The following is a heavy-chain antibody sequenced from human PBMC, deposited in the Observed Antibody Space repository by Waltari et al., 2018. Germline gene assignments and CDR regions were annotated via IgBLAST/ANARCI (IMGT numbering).Heavy chain of an antibody. J-gene: IGHJ4*02. CDR2: IYYSGST. V-gene: IGHV4-39*07. CDR1: GGSISSSSYY. CDR3: ARRLKYCSSTSCYALGRYDY. Sequence: QLQLQESGPGLVKPSETLSLTCTVSGGSISSSSYYWGWIRQPPGKGLEWIGSIYYSGSTYYNPSLKSRVTISVDTSKNQFSLKLSSVTAADTAVYYCARRLKYCSSTSCYALGRYDYWGQGTLVTVSS. D-gene: IGHD2-2*01.